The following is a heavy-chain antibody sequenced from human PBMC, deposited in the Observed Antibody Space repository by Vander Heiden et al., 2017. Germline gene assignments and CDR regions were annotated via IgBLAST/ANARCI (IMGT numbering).Heavy chain of an antibody. CDR3: ARDGAVAGMGSFDY. CDR2: IYDGGST. CDR1: GGSISPYY. D-gene: IGHD6-19*01. Sequence: QVQLQESGPGLVKPSATLSLTCTVSGGSISPYYWRWLRQPPGKGLEWIGYIYDGGSTNYNPSLKSRVTISVGTSKNQYSLKLSSVTAADTAVYYCARDGAVAGMGSFDYWGQGALVTVSS. J-gene: IGHJ4*02. V-gene: IGHV4-59*01.